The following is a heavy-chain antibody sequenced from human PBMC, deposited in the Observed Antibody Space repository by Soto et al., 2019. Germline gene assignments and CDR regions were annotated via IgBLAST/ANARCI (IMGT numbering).Heavy chain of an antibody. CDR3: AKGWGDY. CDR1: GFTFSNFA. J-gene: IGHJ4*02. V-gene: IGHV3-23*01. CDR2: FSGSNT. D-gene: IGHD7-27*01. Sequence: EVPLLESGVGLVQPGGSLRLSCVASGFTFSNFAMSWVRQAPGKGLEWVSGFSGSNTYYADSVKGRFTISRDNSKNALFLQMNSLRAEDTAIYYCAKGWGDYWGQGTLVTVSS.